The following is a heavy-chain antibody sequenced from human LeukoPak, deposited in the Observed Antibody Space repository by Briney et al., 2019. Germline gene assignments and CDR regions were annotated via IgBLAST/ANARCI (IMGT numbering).Heavy chain of an antibody. Sequence: SETLSLTCTVSGGSISSGGYFWSWIRQHPGKGLEWIGCIYYSGSPYYNPTLKSRLTISVDTSKNQFSLKLSSVTAADTAVYYCARDHYDFWSGTPGDGAFDIWGQGTMVTVSS. CDR2: IYYSGSP. CDR3: ARDHYDFWSGTPGDGAFDI. D-gene: IGHD3-3*01. J-gene: IGHJ3*02. CDR1: GGSISSGGYF. V-gene: IGHV4-31*03.